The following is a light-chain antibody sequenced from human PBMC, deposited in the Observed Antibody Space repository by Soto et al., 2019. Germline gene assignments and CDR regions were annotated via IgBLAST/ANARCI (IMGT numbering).Light chain of an antibody. CDR3: NSYTNTAARV. CDR2: EVN. CDR1: SSDVGGYDY. Sequence: QSALTQPASVSGPPGQSVTISCTGTSSDVGGYDYVSWYQQHPGKAPKLILYEVNNRPSGVSNHFSGSKSGNTASLIISGLQADDEADYYCNSYTNTAARVFGTGTKLTVL. J-gene: IGLJ1*01. V-gene: IGLV2-14*01.